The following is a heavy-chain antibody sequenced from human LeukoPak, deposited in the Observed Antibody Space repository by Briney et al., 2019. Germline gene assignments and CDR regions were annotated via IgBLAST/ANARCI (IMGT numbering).Heavy chain of an antibody. CDR2: VYTSGST. D-gene: IGHD3-22*01. Sequence: SETLSLTCTVSGGSISRYYWSWVRQPAGKGLEWIGRVYTSGSTNYNPCLTSRVTMSVDTSNNQFSLNLSPMNAADTPVYYCARGRSITMIVVVVLPHYYYGMDVWGQGTTVTVSS. V-gene: IGHV4-4*07. CDR1: GGSISRYY. J-gene: IGHJ6*02. CDR3: ARGRSITMIVVVVLPHYYYGMDV.